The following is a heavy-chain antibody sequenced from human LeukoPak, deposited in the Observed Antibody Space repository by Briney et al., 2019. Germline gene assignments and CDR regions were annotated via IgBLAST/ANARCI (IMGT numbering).Heavy chain of an antibody. D-gene: IGHD2-2*01. Sequence: ASVKVSCKASGYTFTSYAMHWVRQAPGQGLEWMGGIIPIFGTANYAQKFQGRVTITADESTSTAYMELSSLRSEDTAVYYCARVPDIVVVPAAYYYYGMDVWGQGTTVTVSS. V-gene: IGHV1-69*13. CDR2: IIPIFGTA. J-gene: IGHJ6*02. CDR3: ARVPDIVVVPAAYYYYGMDV. CDR1: GYTFTSYA.